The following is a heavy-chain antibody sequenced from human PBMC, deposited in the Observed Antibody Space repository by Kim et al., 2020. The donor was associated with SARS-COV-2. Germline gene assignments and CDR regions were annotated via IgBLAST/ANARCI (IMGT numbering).Heavy chain of an antibody. J-gene: IGHJ6*03. CDR1: GLTFDDYA. D-gene: IGHD3-3*01. CDR2: ISWNSYSI. V-gene: IGHV3-9*01. Sequence: GGSLRLSCAASGLTFDDYAMHWVRQAPGKGLEWVSGISWNSYSIGYADSVKGRFTISRDNAKNSLYLQMNSLRAEDTALYYCAKDAQIKYYDFWGGYYYYYYMDTWGKRTTVTVSS. CDR3: AKDAQIKYYDFWGGYYYYYYMDT.